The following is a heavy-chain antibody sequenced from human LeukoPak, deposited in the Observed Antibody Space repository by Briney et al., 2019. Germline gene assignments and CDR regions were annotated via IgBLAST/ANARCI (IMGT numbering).Heavy chain of an antibody. CDR3: AKDPGDY. V-gene: IGHV3-30*18. J-gene: IGHJ4*02. CDR2: ISYDGSNK. Sequence: GRSLRLSCAASGFTFSSYGMHWVRQAPGMGLEWVAVISYDGSNKYYADSVKGRFTISRDNSKNTLYLQMNSLRAEDTAVYYCAKDPGDYWGQGTLVTVSS. CDR1: GFTFSSYG.